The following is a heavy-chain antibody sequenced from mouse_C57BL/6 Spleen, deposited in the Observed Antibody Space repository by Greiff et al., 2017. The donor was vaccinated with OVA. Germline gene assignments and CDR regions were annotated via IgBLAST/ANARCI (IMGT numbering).Heavy chain of an antibody. Sequence: QVQLQQSGAELMKPGASVKLSCKATGYTFTGYWIEWVKQRPGHGLEWIGEILPGSGSTNYNAKFKGKATFTADTSSNTAYMQLSSLTTEDSAIYYCARGGTGLDYWGQGTTLTVSS. CDR3: ARGGTGLDY. CDR2: ILPGSGST. D-gene: IGHD4-1*01. CDR1: GYTFTGYW. V-gene: IGHV1-9*01. J-gene: IGHJ2*01.